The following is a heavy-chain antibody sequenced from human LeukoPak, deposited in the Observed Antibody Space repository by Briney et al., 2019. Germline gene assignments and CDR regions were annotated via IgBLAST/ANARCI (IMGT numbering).Heavy chain of an antibody. D-gene: IGHD3-22*01. CDR3: AKVGIPDYYYDSSGYFDY. J-gene: IGHJ4*02. V-gene: IGHV3-23*01. CDR2: ISGSGGST. Sequence: GGSLRLSCAASGFTFSSYAMSWVRQAPGKGLEWVSAISGSGGSTYYADSVKGRFTISRDNSKNTLYLQMNSLRAEDTAVYYCAKVGIPDYYYDSSGYFDYWGQGTLVTVSS. CDR1: GFTFSSYA.